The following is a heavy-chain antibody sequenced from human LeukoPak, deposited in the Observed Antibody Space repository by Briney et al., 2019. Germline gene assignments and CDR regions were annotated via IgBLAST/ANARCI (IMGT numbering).Heavy chain of an antibody. V-gene: IGHV3-11*04. D-gene: IGHD4-17*01. Sequence: GGPLRLSCAASGFTFSDYYMSWIRQAPGKGLEWVSYISSSGSTIYYADSVKGRFTISRDNAKNSLYLRMNSLRAEDTAVYYCVRDMTTATTCYLQHWGQGTLVTVSS. J-gene: IGHJ1*01. CDR2: ISSSGSTI. CDR3: VRDMTTATTCYLQH. CDR1: GFTFSDYY.